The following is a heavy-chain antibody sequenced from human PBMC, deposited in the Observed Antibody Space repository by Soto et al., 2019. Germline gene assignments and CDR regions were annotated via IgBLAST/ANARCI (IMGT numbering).Heavy chain of an antibody. D-gene: IGHD3-10*01. CDR2: IIPILGIA. CDR1: GGTFSSYT. J-gene: IGHJ6*03. Sequence: ASVKVSCKASGGTFSSYTISWVRQAPGQGLEWMGRIIPILGIANYAQKFQGRVTITADKSTSTAYMELSSLRSEDTAVYYCVSLLSNFTMVRGVEYYYYMDVWGKGTTVTVSS. CDR3: VSLLSNFTMVRGVEYYYYMDV. V-gene: IGHV1-69*02.